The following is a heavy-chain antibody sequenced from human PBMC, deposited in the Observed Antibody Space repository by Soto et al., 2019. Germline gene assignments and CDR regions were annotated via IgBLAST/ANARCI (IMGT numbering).Heavy chain of an antibody. Sequence: QVQLLESGGGVVQPGRSLRLSCAASGFTFSSYGMHWVRQAPGKGLEWVAVISYDGSNKYYAYSVKGRFTIARDNAKNTLYLQMNSLISDDASVYYCAKGPAIVLIPAAINYYYGIDVWGQVTRVTVSS. CDR2: ISYDGSNK. CDR3: AKGPAIVLIPAAINYYYGIDV. J-gene: IGHJ6*02. V-gene: IGHV3-30*18. CDR1: GFTFSSYG. D-gene: IGHD2-2*02.